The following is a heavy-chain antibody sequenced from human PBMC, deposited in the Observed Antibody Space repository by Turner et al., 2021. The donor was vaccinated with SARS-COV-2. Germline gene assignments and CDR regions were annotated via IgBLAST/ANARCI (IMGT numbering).Heavy chain of an antibody. CDR1: GCSISGSTW. Sequence: QVQLQESAPGLVKPSGTLSLTCPVSGCSISGSTWWSWFRQPPGKGLEWSGEIYHSGNTNYNPSLKSRVTISVDKSKNQFSLKLTSVTAADTAVYFCARRTQGYFNYGMDVWGQGTTVTVSS. CDR3: ARRTQGYFNYGMDV. V-gene: IGHV4-4*02. CDR2: IYHSGNT. D-gene: IGHD6-13*01. J-gene: IGHJ6*02.